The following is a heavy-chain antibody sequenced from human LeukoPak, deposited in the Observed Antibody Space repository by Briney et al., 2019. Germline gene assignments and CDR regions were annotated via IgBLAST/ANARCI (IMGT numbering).Heavy chain of an antibody. CDR1: GFTFSNAW. J-gene: IGHJ4*02. Sequence: GGSLRLSCAASGFTFSNAWMSWVRQAPGKGLEWVGRIKRKTDGGTTDYAAPVKGRFTISRDDSKNTQYMQMNSLKNEYTAGNYCNTVDGGSHRYDYWGKGTLGTDSS. V-gene: IGHV3-15*01. CDR2: IKRKTDGGTT. D-gene: IGHD1-26*01. CDR3: NTVDGGSHRYDY.